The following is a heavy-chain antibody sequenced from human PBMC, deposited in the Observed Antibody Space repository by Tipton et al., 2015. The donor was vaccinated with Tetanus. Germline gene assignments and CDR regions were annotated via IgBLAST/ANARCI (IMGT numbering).Heavy chain of an antibody. D-gene: IGHD3-16*02. Sequence: SLRLSCAASGFTFSNYPMHWVRQAPGKGLEYVSSILGHGRSPFYADSVRGRFTTSRDNSKNMLYLQMDSVRREDMAVYYCARDSTFGGVIVSDAFDIWGQGTMVTVSS. CDR3: ARDSTFGGVIVSDAFDI. J-gene: IGHJ3*02. V-gene: IGHV3-64*02. CDR1: GFTFSNYP. CDR2: ILGHGRSP.